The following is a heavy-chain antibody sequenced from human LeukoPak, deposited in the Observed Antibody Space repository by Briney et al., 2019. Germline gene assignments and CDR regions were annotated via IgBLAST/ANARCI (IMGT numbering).Heavy chain of an antibody. V-gene: IGHV4-31*03. D-gene: IGHD2-15*01. CDR3: AIHVGYCSGGSCYSPLYYFDY. CDR2: IYYSGST. J-gene: IGHJ4*02. Sequence: SQTLSLTCTVSGGSISSGGYYWSWIRQHPGKGLEWIGYIYYSGSTYYNPSLKSRVTISVDTSKNQFSLKLSSVTAADTAVYYCAIHVGYCSGGSCYSPLYYFDYWGRGTPVTVSS. CDR1: GGSISSGGYY.